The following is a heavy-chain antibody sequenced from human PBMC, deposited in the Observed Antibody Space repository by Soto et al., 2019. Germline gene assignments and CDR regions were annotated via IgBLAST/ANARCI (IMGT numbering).Heavy chain of an antibody. Sequence: PGGSLRLSCAASGFTFSDYYMSWIRQAPWKWLEWVSYISSSGSTIYYADSVKGRFTISRDNAKNSLYLQMNSLRAEDTAVYYCAREGPKELSSGWSNWFDPWGQGTLVTVS. J-gene: IGHJ5*02. CDR1: GFTFSDYY. D-gene: IGHD6-19*01. V-gene: IGHV3-11*01. CDR2: ISSSGSTI. CDR3: AREGPKELSSGWSNWFDP.